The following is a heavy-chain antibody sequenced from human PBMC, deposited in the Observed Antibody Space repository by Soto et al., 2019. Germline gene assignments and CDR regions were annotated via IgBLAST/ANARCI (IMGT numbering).Heavy chain of an antibody. V-gene: IGHV3-48*03. Sequence: EAQLVESGGGLVQPGGSLRLSCAASGFTFSRYEMNWVRQAPGKGLEWVAYITGTGSTIYYADSVKGRFTISRDNANNSLYPQMNNLRAEDTAVYYCVREEQRSWFNHKQFDSWGQGTLVTVSS. CDR1: GFTFSRYE. J-gene: IGHJ4*02. D-gene: IGHD6-25*01. CDR2: ITGTGSTI. CDR3: VREEQRSWFNHKQFDS.